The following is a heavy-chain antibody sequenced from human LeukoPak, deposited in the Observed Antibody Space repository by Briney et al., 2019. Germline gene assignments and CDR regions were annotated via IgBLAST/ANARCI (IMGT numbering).Heavy chain of an antibody. Sequence: GGSLRLSCEASGFTFSSDAMNWVRQAPGKGLEWVSAISGSGSSPYYADSVKGRFTVSRDNTKNTLYLQMSSLRVEDTALYYFXKGRXWGRGGYHYYYMDVWGEGTAVTISS. D-gene: IGHD3-16*01. V-gene: IGHV3-23*01. CDR2: ISGSGSSP. J-gene: IGHJ6*03. CDR3: XKGRXWGRGGYHYYYMDV. CDR1: GFTFSSDA.